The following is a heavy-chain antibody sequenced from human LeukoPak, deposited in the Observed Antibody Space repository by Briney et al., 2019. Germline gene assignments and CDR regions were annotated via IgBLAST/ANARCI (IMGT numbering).Heavy chain of an antibody. D-gene: IGHD3-22*01. CDR2: INSDGSST. V-gene: IGHV3-74*01. CDR3: AKGDSSGYPRHYMDV. CDR1: GFTFSSYW. J-gene: IGHJ6*03. Sequence: GGSLRLSCAASGFTFSSYWMHWVRQAPGKGLVWVSRINSDGSSTSYADSVKGRFTISRDNAKNSLYLQMNGLRAEDMALYYCAKGDSSGYPRHYMDVWGKGTTVTVSS.